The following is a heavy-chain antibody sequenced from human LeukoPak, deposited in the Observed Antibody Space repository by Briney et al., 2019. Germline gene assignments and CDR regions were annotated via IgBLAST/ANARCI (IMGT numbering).Heavy chain of an antibody. CDR3: AKRIAAAGIGYYFDY. Sequence: VGALRLSCAASGFTFSSYAMSWVRQAPGKGLEWASVLSGSGGIRYYADSVKGRFTISRDNSKNTLYLQMNSLRAEDTAVYYCAKRIAAAGIGYYFDYWGQGTLVTVSS. CDR1: GFTFSSYA. V-gene: IGHV3-23*01. J-gene: IGHJ4*02. D-gene: IGHD6-13*01. CDR2: LSGSGGIR.